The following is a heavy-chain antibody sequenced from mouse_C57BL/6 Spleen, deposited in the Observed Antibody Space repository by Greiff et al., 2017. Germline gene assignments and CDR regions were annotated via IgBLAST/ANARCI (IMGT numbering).Heavy chain of an antibody. J-gene: IGHJ1*03. CDR3: ARRLGHWYFDV. CDR1: GYTFTSYW. Sequence: VQLQQPGAELVKPGASVKMSCKASGYTFTSYWITWVKQRPGQGLEWIGDIYPGSGSTNYNEKFKGKATLTVDTSSSTAYMQLSSLTYEDAAVYYCARRLGHWYFDVWGTGTTVTVSS. V-gene: IGHV1-55*01. CDR2: IYPGSGST. D-gene: IGHD1-2*01.